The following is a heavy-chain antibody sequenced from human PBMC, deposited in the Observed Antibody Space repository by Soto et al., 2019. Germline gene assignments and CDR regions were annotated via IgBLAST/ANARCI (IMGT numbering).Heavy chain of an antibody. Sequence: SVKVSCKASGGTFSSYSISWVRQAPGQGLEWMGGIIPIFGTANYAQKFQGRVTITADESTSTAYMELSSLGSEDTAVYYCASEDIVVVPAPNYYYGMDVWGQGTTVTVSS. CDR2: IIPIFGTA. CDR1: GGTFSSYS. D-gene: IGHD2-2*01. J-gene: IGHJ6*02. CDR3: ASEDIVVVPAPNYYYGMDV. V-gene: IGHV1-69*13.